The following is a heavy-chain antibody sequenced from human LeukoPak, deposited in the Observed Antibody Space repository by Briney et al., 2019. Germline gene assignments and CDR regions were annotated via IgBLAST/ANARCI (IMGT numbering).Heavy chain of an antibody. CDR3: AKDRFYYGSGSPLDY. CDR2: ISYDGSNK. CDR1: GFTFSSYG. Sequence: GRSLRLSCAASGFTFSSYGMHWVRQAPGEGLEWVAVISYDGSNKYYADSVKGRFTISRDNSKNTLYLQMNSLRAEDTAVYYCAKDRFYYGSGSPLDYWGQRTLVTVSS. J-gene: IGHJ4*02. V-gene: IGHV3-30*18. D-gene: IGHD3-10*01.